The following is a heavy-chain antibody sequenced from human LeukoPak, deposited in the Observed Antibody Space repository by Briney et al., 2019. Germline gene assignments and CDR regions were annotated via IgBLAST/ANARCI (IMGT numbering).Heavy chain of an antibody. Sequence: PGRSLRLSCRSSGFTSGDYVMTWVRQAPGKGLEWVGFIRSKVYGGTTEYAASVKGRFIISRDDSKSIAYLQMNSLETEDTAVYYCTRDYGGFDYWGQGTLVTVSS. CDR1: GFTSGDYV. D-gene: IGHD4-23*01. CDR3: TRDYGGFDY. V-gene: IGHV3-49*04. CDR2: IRSKVYGGTT. J-gene: IGHJ4*02.